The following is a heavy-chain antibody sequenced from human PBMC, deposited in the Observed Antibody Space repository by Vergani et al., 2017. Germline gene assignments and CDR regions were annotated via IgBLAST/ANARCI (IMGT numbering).Heavy chain of an antibody. CDR3: TTASSGYDWGLYYYYMDV. CDR1: GFTFSNAW. V-gene: IGHV3-15*01. Sequence: EVQLVESGGGLVKPGGSLRLSCAASGFTFSNAWMSWVRQAPGKGLEWVGRIKSKTDGGTTDYAAPVKGRFTISRDDSKNTLYLQMNSLKTEDTAVYYCTTASSGYDWGLYYYYMDVWGKGTTVTVSS. J-gene: IGHJ6*03. CDR2: IKSKTDGGTT. D-gene: IGHD5-12*01.